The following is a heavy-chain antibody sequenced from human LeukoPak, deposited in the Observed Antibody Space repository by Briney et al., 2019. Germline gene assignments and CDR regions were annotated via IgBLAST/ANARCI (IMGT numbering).Heavy chain of an antibody. D-gene: IGHD3-10*01. CDR2: IYYSGST. CDR1: GGSLSSGGYY. CDR3: AAFHGSGLQRFDP. J-gene: IGHJ5*02. Sequence: SETLSLTCTVSGGSLSSGGYYWSWIRQHPGKGLEWIGYIYYSGSTYYNPSLKSRVTISVDTSKNQFSLKLSSVTAADTAVYYCAAFHGSGLQRFDPWGQGTLVTVSS. V-gene: IGHV4-31*03.